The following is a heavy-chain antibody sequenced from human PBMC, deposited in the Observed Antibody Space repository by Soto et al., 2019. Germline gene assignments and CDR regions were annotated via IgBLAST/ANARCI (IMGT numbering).Heavy chain of an antibody. D-gene: IGHD6-13*01. V-gene: IGHV4-30-4*01. CDR2: IYYSGST. J-gene: IGHJ4*02. CDR1: GGSISSGDYY. CDR3: ARGRKGFSSSCYVD. Sequence: SETLSLTCTVSGGSISSGDYYWSWIRQPPGKGLEWIGYIYYSGSTYYNPSLKSRVTISVDTSKNQFSLKLSSVTAADTAVYYCARGRKGFSSSCYVDWGQGTLVTVSS.